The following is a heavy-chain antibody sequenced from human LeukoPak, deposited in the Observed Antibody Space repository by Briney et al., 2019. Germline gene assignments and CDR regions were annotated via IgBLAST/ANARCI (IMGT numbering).Heavy chain of an antibody. V-gene: IGHV3-7*01. D-gene: IGHD3-22*01. CDR1: GFTFSSYW. J-gene: IGHJ4*02. CDR3: AKESYYYDSSGELRPQTLDY. CDR2: IKQDGSEK. Sequence: GGSLRLSCAASGFTFSSYWMSWVRQAPGKGLEWVANIKQDGSEKYYVDSVKGQFTISRDNAKNSLYLQMNSLRAEDTAVYYCAKESYYYDSSGELRPQTLDYWGQGTLVTVSS.